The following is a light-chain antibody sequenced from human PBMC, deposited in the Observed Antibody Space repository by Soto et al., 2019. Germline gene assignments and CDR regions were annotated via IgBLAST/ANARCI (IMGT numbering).Light chain of an antibody. J-gene: IGKJ4*02. V-gene: IGKV1-12*01. CDR3: QQANSFPVT. Sequence: DIQMTQSPSSVSAYVGDRVTITCRASQSISSWLAWYQQTPGKAPKLLIFAASSLVSGVPSRFSGSGSGTDFTLTSNSLQPEDFATYYCQQANSFPVTFGGGTKVEIE. CDR2: AAS. CDR1: QSISSW.